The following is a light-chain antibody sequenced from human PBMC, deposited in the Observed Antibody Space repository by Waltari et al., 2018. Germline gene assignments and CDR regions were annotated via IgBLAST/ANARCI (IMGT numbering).Light chain of an antibody. CDR2: GAS. CDR1: QIFRNT. V-gene: IGKV3-11*01. J-gene: IGKJ4*01. Sequence: EVVLTQSPGPLSLSPGERATLSCRASQIFRNTLAWYQWKPGQAPRLLIYGASNRATGIPGRISGSGSGTDFTLTISSLEPEDSAVYYCQQGNIWPPIIFGGGTKVVIK. CDR3: QQGNIWPPII.